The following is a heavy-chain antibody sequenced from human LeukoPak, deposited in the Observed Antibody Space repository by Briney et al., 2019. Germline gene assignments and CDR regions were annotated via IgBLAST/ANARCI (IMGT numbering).Heavy chain of an antibody. CDR3: ADLYYGGN. V-gene: IGHV3-7*01. Sequence: QTGGSLRLSCAASGFTFSSFWMNWVRQAPGKGLEWVANIKPDGSVQYYVDSVKGRFTISRDNAKNSLYLQMNSLRAEDTAVYYCADLYYGGNWGQGTLVTVSS. J-gene: IGHJ4*02. CDR2: IKPDGSVQ. D-gene: IGHD3-10*01. CDR1: GFTFSSFW.